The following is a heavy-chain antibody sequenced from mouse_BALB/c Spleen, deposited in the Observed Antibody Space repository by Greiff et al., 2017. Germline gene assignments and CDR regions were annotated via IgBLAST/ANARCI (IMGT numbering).Heavy chain of an antibody. CDR3: ARAGYYNFDY. CDR1: GYTFTSYW. D-gene: IGHD1-1*01. CDR2: IYPGDGDT. J-gene: IGHJ2*01. V-gene: IGHV1-87*01. Sequence: VQRVESGAELARPGASVKLSCKASGYTFTSYWMQWVKQRPGQGLEWIGAIYPGDGDTRYTQKFKGKATLTADKSSSTAYMQLSSLASEDSAVYYCARAGYYNFDYWGQGTTLTVSS.